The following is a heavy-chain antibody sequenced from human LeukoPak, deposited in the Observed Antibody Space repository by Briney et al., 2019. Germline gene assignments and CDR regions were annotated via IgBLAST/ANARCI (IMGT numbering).Heavy chain of an antibody. CDR2: FDPEDGET. Sequence: ASVNVSCTVSGYTLTELSMHWVRQAPGKGLEWMGGFDPEDGETIYAQKFQGRVTMTEDTSTDTAYMELSSLRSEDTAVYYCATPREYCSGGSCQPAKGCFDYWGQGTLVTVSS. D-gene: IGHD2-15*01. J-gene: IGHJ4*02. CDR1: GYTLTELS. V-gene: IGHV1-24*01. CDR3: ATPREYCSGGSCQPAKGCFDY.